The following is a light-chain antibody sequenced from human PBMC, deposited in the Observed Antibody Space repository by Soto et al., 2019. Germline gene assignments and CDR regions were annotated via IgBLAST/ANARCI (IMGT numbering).Light chain of an antibody. V-gene: IGLV2-18*02. CDR3: QSYDSSLSGSKV. CDR1: SSDVGNYNR. J-gene: IGLJ2*01. Sequence: QSALTQPPSVSGSPGQSVTISCTGTSSDVGNYNRVSWYQQPPGTAPKLLIYGNSNRPSGVPDRFSGSKSGTSASLAITGLQAEDEADYYCQSYDSSLSGSKVFGGGTKVTVL. CDR2: GNS.